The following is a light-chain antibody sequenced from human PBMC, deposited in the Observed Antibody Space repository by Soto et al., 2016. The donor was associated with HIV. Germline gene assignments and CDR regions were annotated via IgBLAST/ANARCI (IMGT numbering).Light chain of an antibody. CDR3: QQYNSYSWT. CDR1: QRIGNL. V-gene: IGKV1D-16*01. CDR2: AAS. Sequence: RVSITCRASQRIGNLLAWYHQIPGRAPKLLISAASNLQSGVPSRFSGSGSGTDFSLTITTLQPEDFATYYCQQYNSYSWTFGQGTKVEIK. J-gene: IGKJ1*01.